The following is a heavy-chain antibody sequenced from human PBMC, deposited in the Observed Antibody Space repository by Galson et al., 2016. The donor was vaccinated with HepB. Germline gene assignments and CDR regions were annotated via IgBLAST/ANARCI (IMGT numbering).Heavy chain of an antibody. V-gene: IGHV3-23*01. CDR3: TFDH. J-gene: IGHJ4*02. CDR1: GFTFDYYA. CDR2: ISGSGDST. Sequence: SLRLSCAASGFTFDYYAMSWVRQAPGKGLEWVSSISGSGDSTYYAESVKGRFTISRDNSKNRLYLEMNSLRAEDTAVYYCTFDHWGQGTLVTVSS.